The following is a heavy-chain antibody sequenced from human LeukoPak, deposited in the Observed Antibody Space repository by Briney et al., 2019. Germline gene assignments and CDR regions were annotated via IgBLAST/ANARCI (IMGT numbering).Heavy chain of an antibody. CDR1: GYTLTQLS. CDR3: ATEANGYFLY. Sequence: ASVKVSCKVSGYTLTQLSIHWVRQAPGKGLEWMGGFDPEDGETIYAQQFQGGLTMTEDTSTDTAYMEVSSLTTEDTAVYYCATEANGYFLYWGQGTLVTASS. D-gene: IGHD3-22*01. J-gene: IGHJ4*02. V-gene: IGHV1-24*01. CDR2: FDPEDGET.